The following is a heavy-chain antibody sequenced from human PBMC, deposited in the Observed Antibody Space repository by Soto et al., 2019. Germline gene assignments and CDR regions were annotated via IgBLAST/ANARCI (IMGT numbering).Heavy chain of an antibody. CDR3: TTGWFGELSSPDY. Sequence: GGSLRLSCAASGFTFSNAWMNWVRQAPGKGLEWVGRIKSKTDGGTTDYAAPVKSRFTISRDDSKNKLYLQMNSLKTEDTAVYHCTTGWFGELSSPDYWGQGTLVTVSS. D-gene: IGHD3-10*01. V-gene: IGHV3-15*07. CDR2: IKSKTDGGTT. CDR1: GFTFSNAW. J-gene: IGHJ4*02.